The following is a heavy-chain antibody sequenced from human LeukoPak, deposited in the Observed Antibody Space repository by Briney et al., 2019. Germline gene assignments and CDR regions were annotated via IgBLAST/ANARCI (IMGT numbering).Heavy chain of an antibody. CDR3: AGEDNSSGYRPFDI. D-gene: IGHD3-22*01. V-gene: IGHV1-2*06. J-gene: IGHJ3*02. CDR2: IDPNNGGT. Sequence: ASVKVSCKASGYTFTGYYIHWVRQAPGQGLEWMGRIDPNNGGTNYAQKFQGRVTMTRDMPMSTAYMELSRLRSVDTAVYYCAGEDNSSGYRPFDIWGQGTMVTVPS. CDR1: GYTFTGYY.